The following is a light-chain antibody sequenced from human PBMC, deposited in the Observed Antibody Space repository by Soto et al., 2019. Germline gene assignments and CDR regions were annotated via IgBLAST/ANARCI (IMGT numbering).Light chain of an antibody. CDR3: QQYNSYLIT. CDR2: VAS. V-gene: IGKV1-17*01. J-gene: IGKJ5*01. Sequence: DIQMTQSPASLSASVRGRVTITCPASQGIGNDLGWYQQKPGKAPKRLIYVASSLQSGVPSRFSGSGSGTEFTLTINSLQPDDFATYYCQQYNSYLITFGQGTRLEIK. CDR1: QGIGND.